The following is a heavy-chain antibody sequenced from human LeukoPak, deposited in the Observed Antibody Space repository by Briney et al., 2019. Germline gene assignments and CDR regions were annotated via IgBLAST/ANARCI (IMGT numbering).Heavy chain of an antibody. J-gene: IGHJ4*02. Sequence: PGGSLRLSCAASGLTLSSYWMHWVRQAPGKGLVWVSRINSDGSSTRYADSVKGRFTISRDNAKNTLYLQMNSLRAEDTAVYYCAELTSMVEQYWGQGTLVTVCS. D-gene: IGHD3-10*01. CDR2: INSDGSST. CDR3: AELTSMVEQY. V-gene: IGHV3-74*01. CDR1: GLTLSSYW.